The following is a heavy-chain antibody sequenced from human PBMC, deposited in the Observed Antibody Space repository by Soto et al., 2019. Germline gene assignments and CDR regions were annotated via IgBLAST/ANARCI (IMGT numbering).Heavy chain of an antibody. CDR2: ISYDGSNK. CDR3: AREYYDSSGWNFDY. Sequence: PVGSLRLSCAASGFTFSSYAMHWVRQAPGKGLEWVAVISYDGSNKYYADSVKGRFTISRDNSKNTLYLQMNSLRAEDTAVYYCAREYYDSSGWNFDYWGQGTLVTVSS. CDR1: GFTFSSYA. J-gene: IGHJ4*02. D-gene: IGHD3-22*01. V-gene: IGHV3-30-3*01.